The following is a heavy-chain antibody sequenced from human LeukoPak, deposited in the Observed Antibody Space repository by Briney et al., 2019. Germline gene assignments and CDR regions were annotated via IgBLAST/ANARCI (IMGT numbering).Heavy chain of an antibody. Sequence: PGGSLRLSCEASGLSFDDYAMHWVRQVPGKGLEWVSGIGWNSVKIGYVESVKGRFTISRDNAKNSLYLQMNSLRVEDTAVYYCARDLESRRYDFWSGHYRGFYYMDVWGKGTTVTVSS. V-gene: IGHV3-9*01. D-gene: IGHD3-3*01. CDR2: IGWNSVKI. J-gene: IGHJ6*03. CDR3: ARDLESRRYDFWSGHYRGFYYMDV. CDR1: GLSFDDYA.